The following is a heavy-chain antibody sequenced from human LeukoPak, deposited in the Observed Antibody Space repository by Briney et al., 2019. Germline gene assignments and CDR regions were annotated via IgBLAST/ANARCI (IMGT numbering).Heavy chain of an antibody. CDR3: ARTLVVINDAFDI. CDR2: TNPNSGDT. CDR1: GYTFTGYY. V-gene: IGHV1-2*02. D-gene: IGHD3-22*01. Sequence: ASVKVSCKTSGYTFTGYYIHWVRQAPGQGLEWMGWTNPNSGDTNYAQKFQGRVSMTGDTSISTAYMELSRLRSDDTAVYYCARTLVVINDAFDIWGQGTMVTVSS. J-gene: IGHJ3*02.